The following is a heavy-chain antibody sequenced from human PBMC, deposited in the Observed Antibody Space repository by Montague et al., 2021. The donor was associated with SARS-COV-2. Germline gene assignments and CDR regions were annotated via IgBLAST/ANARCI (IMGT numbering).Heavy chain of an antibody. CDR3: ARIRYDILTGYYYDMDV. Sequence: PALVKPTQTLTLTCTFSGFSLSTSGMCVSWIRQPPGKALEWLALIDWDXDKYYSTSLKTRLTISKDTSKNQVVLTMTNMDPVDTATYYCARIRYDILTGYYYDMDVWGQGTTVTVSS. J-gene: IGHJ6*02. D-gene: IGHD3-9*01. V-gene: IGHV2-70*01. CDR2: IDWDXDK. CDR1: GFSLSTSGMC.